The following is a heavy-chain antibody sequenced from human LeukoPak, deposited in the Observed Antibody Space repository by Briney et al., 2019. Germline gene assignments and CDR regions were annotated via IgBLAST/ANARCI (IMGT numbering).Heavy chain of an antibody. Sequence: PGGSLRLSCVGSGFTFSRYVMSWVRQAPGKGLECISTITTAGGTTYYTDSVKGRFTISRDNSKDTLYLQMDSLRAEDTAVYYCAKSLLQWDAFDLWGQGTVVTVSS. D-gene: IGHD6-19*01. CDR2: ITTAGGTT. CDR3: AKSLLQWDAFDL. J-gene: IGHJ3*01. V-gene: IGHV3-23*01. CDR1: GFTFSRYV.